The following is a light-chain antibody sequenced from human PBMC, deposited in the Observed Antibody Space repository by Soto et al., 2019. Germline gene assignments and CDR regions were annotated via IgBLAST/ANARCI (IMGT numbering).Light chain of an antibody. CDR3: AAWDDSLSGRV. J-gene: IGLJ2*01. Sequence: QSVLTQPPSASGTPGQRVTISCSGSSSNIGSNYVYWYQQLPGTAPKLLIYRNNQPPSGVPDRFSGSKSGTSASLAISGLRSEDEAGYYCAAWDDSLSGRVLGGGTKLTVL. CDR2: RNN. V-gene: IGLV1-47*01. CDR1: SSNIGSNY.